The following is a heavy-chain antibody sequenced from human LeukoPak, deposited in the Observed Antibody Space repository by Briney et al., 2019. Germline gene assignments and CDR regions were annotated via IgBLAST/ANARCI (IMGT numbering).Heavy chain of an antibody. V-gene: IGHV1-69*05. CDR1: GGTFSSYA. J-gene: IGHJ5*02. D-gene: IGHD4/OR15-4a*01. CDR3: ARTGGRSDGLWSPFDP. Sequence: SVKVSCKASGGTFSSYAISWVRQAPGQGLEWMGGIIPIFGTANYAQKLQGRVTMTTDTSTSTAYMELRSLRSDDTAVYYCARTGGRSDGLWSPFDPWGQGTLVTVSS. CDR2: IIPIFGTA.